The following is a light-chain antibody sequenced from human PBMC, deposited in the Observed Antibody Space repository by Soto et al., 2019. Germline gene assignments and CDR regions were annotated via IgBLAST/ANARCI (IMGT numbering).Light chain of an antibody. V-gene: IGKV3-20*01. CDR2: GAS. CDR3: QQYGSSPPYT. CDR1: QSVSSSY. J-gene: IGKJ2*01. Sequence: EIVLTQSPGTLSLSPGERATLSCSASQSVSSSYLAWYQQKPGQAPRLLIYGASSRATGIPDRFSGSGSGTYFTLTISRLEPEDFAVYYCQQYGSSPPYTFGQGTKLEIK.